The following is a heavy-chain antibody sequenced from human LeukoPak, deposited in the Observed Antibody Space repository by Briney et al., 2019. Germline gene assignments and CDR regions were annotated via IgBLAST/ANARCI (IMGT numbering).Heavy chain of an antibody. CDR1: GFTFSSYA. J-gene: IGHJ4*02. D-gene: IGHD4-17*01. CDR2: ISGSGGGT. V-gene: IGHV3-23*01. CDR3: AKRSVTAYFFDY. Sequence: GGSLRLSCAASGFTFSSYAMSWVRQAPGKGLEWVSGISGSGGGTYYADSVKGRFTISRDNSENTLYLQMNSLRAEDTAVYYCAKRSVTAYFFDYWGQGTLVTVPS.